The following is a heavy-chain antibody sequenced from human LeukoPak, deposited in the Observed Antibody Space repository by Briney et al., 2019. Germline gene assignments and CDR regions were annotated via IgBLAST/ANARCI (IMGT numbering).Heavy chain of an antibody. CDR3: AKDRGDYAFDY. V-gene: IGHV3-33*06. D-gene: IGHD4-17*01. CDR1: GFTFSSYS. CDR2: IWYDGSNK. J-gene: IGHJ4*02. Sequence: GGSLRLSCAASGFTFSSYSMNWVRQAPGKGLEWVAVIWYDGSNKYYADSVKGRFTISRDNSKNTLYLQMNSLRAEDTAVYYCAKDRGDYAFDYWGQGTLVTVSS.